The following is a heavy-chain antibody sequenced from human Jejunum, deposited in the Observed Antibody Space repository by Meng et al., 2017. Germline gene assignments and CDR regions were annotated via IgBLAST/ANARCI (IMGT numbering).Heavy chain of an antibody. V-gene: IGHV4-4*02. Sequence: ESGPRLVKPSGTLSLPCAVSGASISRTNWWSWVRQSPGKGLEWIGKIDPSESTHYNPSLKGRVTISADRSKNQFSLRLTSVTAADTAIYYCARAYCTDVSCHDFFDSWGQGTLVTVSS. CDR2: IDPSEST. J-gene: IGHJ4*02. CDR3: ARAYCTDVSCHDFFDS. D-gene: IGHD2-8*01. CDR1: GASISRTNW.